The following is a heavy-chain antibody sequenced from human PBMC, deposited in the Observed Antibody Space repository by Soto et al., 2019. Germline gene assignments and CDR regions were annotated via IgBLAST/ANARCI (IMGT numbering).Heavy chain of an antibody. CDR1: GFTFSSYA. Sequence: EVQLLESGGGLVQPGGSLRLSCAASGFTFSSYAMSWVRQAPGKGLEWVSGISGSGGSTYYADSVKGRFTISRDNSKNTLYLQVNSVRAEDTAVYYCAKDGPTDYSSSWLGYWGQGTLVTVSS. V-gene: IGHV3-23*01. CDR3: AKDGPTDYSSSWLGY. J-gene: IGHJ4*02. CDR2: ISGSGGST. D-gene: IGHD6-13*01.